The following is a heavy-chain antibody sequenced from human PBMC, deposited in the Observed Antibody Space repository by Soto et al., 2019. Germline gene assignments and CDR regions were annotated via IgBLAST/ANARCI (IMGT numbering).Heavy chain of an antibody. CDR3: ARAREVRGVIGYYYYGMDV. CDR2: INPNSGGT. D-gene: IGHD3-10*01. V-gene: IGHV1-2*04. J-gene: IGHJ6*02. CDR1: GYTFTGYD. Sequence: ASVKVSCKASGYTFTGYDMHWVRQAPGQGLEWMGWINPNSGGTNYAQKFQGWVTMTRDTSISTAYMELSRLRSDDTAVYYCARAREVRGVIGYYYYGMDVWGQGTTVTVSS.